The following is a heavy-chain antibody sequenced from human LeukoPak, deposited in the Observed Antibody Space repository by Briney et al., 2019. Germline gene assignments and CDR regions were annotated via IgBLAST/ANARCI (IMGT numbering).Heavy chain of an antibody. V-gene: IGHV3-23*01. CDR1: GFTFSSYA. J-gene: IGHJ4*02. CDR2: MSGSGGFT. D-gene: IGHD3-10*01. CDR3: AKGKPMVRGVRGDYYFDY. Sequence: GGSLRLSCAASGFTFSSYAMSWVRQAPGKGLEWVSAMSGSGGFTYYADSVKGRFTISRDNSKNTLYLQMNSLRAEDTAVYYCAKGKPMVRGVRGDYYFDYWGQGTLVTVSS.